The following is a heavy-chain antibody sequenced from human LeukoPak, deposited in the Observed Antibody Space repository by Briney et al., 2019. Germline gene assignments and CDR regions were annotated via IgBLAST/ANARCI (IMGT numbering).Heavy chain of an antibody. J-gene: IGHJ4*02. CDR2: ISTSSSYI. CDR1: GFTSSSYS. CDR3: ARDNYGSGSYSWSKRLDY. D-gene: IGHD3-10*01. V-gene: IGHV3-21*01. Sequence: PGGSLRLSCAASGFTSSSYSMNWVRQAPGKGLEWVSFISTSSSYIYYADSVKGRFTIPRHNAKNSLYLQMNSLRAEDTAVYYCARDNYGSGSYSWSKRLDYWGQGTLVTVSS.